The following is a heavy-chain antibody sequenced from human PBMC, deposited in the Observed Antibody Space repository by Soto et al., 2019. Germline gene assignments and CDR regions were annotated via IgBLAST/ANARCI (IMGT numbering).Heavy chain of an antibody. D-gene: IGHD3-9*01. J-gene: IGHJ6*02. Sequence: SETLSLTCTVSGGSISSSSYYWGWIRQPPGKGLEWIGSIYYSGSTYYNPSLKSRVTISVDTSKNQFSLKLSSVPAADTDVYYCSRDMYYVILTGYKTYGMYVWGLETAVNVSS. CDR3: SRDMYYVILTGYKTYGMYV. CDR1: GGSISSSSYY. CDR2: IYYSGST. V-gene: IGHV4-39*07.